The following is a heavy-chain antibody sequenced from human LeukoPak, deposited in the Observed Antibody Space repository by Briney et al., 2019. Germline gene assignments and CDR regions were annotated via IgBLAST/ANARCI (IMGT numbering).Heavy chain of an antibody. V-gene: IGHV3-21*04. CDR3: ARTTMVRGTYYMDV. Sequence: PGGSLRLSCEVTGFTFSTYSMNWVRQAPGKGLEWVSSISSSSSYIYYADSVKGRFTISRDNAKNSLYLQMNSLRADDTAVYYCARTTMVRGTYYMDVWGKGTTVTVSS. D-gene: IGHD3-10*01. J-gene: IGHJ6*03. CDR1: GFTFSTYS. CDR2: ISSSSSYI.